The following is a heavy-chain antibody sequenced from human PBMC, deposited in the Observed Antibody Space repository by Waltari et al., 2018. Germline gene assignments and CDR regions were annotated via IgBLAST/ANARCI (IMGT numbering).Heavy chain of an antibody. D-gene: IGHD3-10*01. CDR1: GGSISRYY. V-gene: IGHV4-59*01. CDR3: ARAPWGYYGSEKYNWFDP. J-gene: IGHJ5*02. CDR2: IYYSGST. Sequence: QVQLQESGPGLVKPSETLSLTCTVSGGSISRYYWSWIRQPPGKGLEWIGYIYYSGSTNYNPSLKSRVTISVDTSKNQFSLKLSSVTAADTAVYYCARAPWGYYGSEKYNWFDPWGQGTLVTVSS.